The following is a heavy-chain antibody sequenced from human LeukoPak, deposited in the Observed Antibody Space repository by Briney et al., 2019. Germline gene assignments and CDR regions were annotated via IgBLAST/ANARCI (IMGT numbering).Heavy chain of an antibody. CDR3: ATQVGAARTYFDY. Sequence: PSETLSLTCAVSGGSIRSSSYYWGWIRQPPGKGLEWIGSIYYSGTTYYNPSLKSRVTISVDTSKNQFSLNLNSVTAADTAVYSCATQVGAARTYFDYWGQGTLVTVSS. CDR2: IYYSGTT. CDR1: GGSIRSSSYY. D-gene: IGHD6-6*01. J-gene: IGHJ4*02. V-gene: IGHV4-39*01.